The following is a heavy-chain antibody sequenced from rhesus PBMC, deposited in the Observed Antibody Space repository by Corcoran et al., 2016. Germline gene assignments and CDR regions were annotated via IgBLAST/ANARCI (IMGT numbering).Heavy chain of an antibody. CDR1: GFIFSDYF. Sequence: EVQLVESGGGLAKPGGSLRLSCAASGFIFSDYFMDWVRQAPGRGLEWVSGISHGGGSTWCADSRKGRFTKSRENAKNILYLQMDSLGAEDTAVYYCAARRGYGGLGLLVTVSS. CDR2: ISHGGGST. V-gene: IGHV3-178*01. D-gene: IGHD5-24*01. CDR3: AARRGY. J-gene: IGHJ4*01.